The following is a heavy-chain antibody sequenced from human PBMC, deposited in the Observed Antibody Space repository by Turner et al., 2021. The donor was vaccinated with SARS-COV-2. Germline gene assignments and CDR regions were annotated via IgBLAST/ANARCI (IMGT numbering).Heavy chain of an antibody. V-gene: IGHV3-30*18. CDR3: AKDQYSEGATFEY. J-gene: IGHJ4*02. D-gene: IGHD1-26*01. CDR2: KTNDGSKK. CDR1: GFTFSSYG. Sequence: QVQLVESGGGVVQPGRSLILSCAASGFTFSSYGMQCVRQARGKGLEWVAVKTNDGSKKNYADTEKGRYTITRDNYKNTLYLQMNSMRAEDTAVYYCAKDQYSEGATFEYWGQGTQVTVSS.